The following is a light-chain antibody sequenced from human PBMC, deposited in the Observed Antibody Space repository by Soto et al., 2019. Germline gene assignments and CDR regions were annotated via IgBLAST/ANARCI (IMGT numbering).Light chain of an antibody. V-gene: IGKV3-11*01. CDR1: QRVSTF. Sequence: EIVLTQSPGTLSLSPGDRATLSCRASQRVSTFLAWFQQKPGQAPRLLIYDASNRATGIPARFSGSGSGTEFTLIISNLQPDDFATYYCQQFKDYVWTFGQGTKVDIK. CDR2: DAS. CDR3: QQFKDYVWT. J-gene: IGKJ1*01.